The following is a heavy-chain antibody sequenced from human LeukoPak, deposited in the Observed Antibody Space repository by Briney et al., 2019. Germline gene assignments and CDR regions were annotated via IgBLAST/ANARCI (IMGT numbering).Heavy chain of an antibody. CDR3: ARHPSYYVVPYYFDY. CDR1: GYSFTNYW. CDR2: IYPGDSDT. V-gene: IGHV5-51*01. Sequence: GESLKISCKGSGYSFTNYWIAWVRQLPGKGLEWMGIIYPGDSDTTYSPSFQGQVTISADKSISTAFLQWSSLKASDTAMYYCARHPSYYVVPYYFDYWGQGTLVTVSS. J-gene: IGHJ4*02. D-gene: IGHD3-10*02.